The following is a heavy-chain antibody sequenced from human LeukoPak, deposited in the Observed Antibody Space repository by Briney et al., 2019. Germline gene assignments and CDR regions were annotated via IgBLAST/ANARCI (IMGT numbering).Heavy chain of an antibody. CDR2: IYYSGST. J-gene: IGHJ5*02. V-gene: IGHV4-59*01. CDR1: GGSISSYY. CDR3: ARDLSPYSSSWYWFDP. Sequence: SETLSLTCTVSGGSISSYYWSWIRQPPGKGLEWIGYIYYSGSTNYNPSLKGRVTISVDTSKNQFSLKLSSVTAADTAVYYCARDLSPYSSSWYWFDPWGQGTLVTVSS. D-gene: IGHD6-13*01.